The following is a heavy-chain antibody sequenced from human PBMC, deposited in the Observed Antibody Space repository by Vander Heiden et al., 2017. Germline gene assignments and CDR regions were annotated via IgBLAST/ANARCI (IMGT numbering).Heavy chain of an antibody. V-gene: IGHV4-4*02. CDR3: ARDRNYCSGGSCYAFDY. CDR1: GGSISSTIW. J-gene: IGHJ4*02. CDR2: IYHSGST. D-gene: IGHD2-15*01. Sequence: VQLQEPCPTLVKPSGPLSLTSAVSGGSISSTIWWNWVRQPPGKGLEWIGKIYHSGSTDYSPSLKSRVTMSMDTSKNQFSLKLTSVTAADTAVYYCARDRNYCSGGSCYAFDYWGQGTLVTVPS.